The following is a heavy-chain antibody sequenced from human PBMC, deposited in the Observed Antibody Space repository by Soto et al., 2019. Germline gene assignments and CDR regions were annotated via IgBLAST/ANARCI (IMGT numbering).Heavy chain of an antibody. J-gene: IGHJ4*02. V-gene: IGHV3-23*01. CDR1: GFTFSSCA. CDR2: ISGTGDST. D-gene: IGHD3-22*01. CDR3: AKGQGGGYGLKIDY. Sequence: GGSLRLSCAASGFTFSSCAMSWVRQAPGKGLEWVSGISGTGDSTYYADSVKGRFTISRDNSKNTLYLEMNSLRAEDTAVYYCAKGQGGGYGLKIDYWGQGTQVTVSS.